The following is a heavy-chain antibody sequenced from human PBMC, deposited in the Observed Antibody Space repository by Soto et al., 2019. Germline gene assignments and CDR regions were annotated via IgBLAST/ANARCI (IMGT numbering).Heavy chain of an antibody. Sequence: GGPLRLSCAASGFTFSNYWMSWVRQAPGKGLEWVANIKEDGSQTHYVDSVKGRFTISRDNAKSSLYLQMSRLRAEERAVYYCARGGSYNCWGQGTLVT. D-gene: IGHD3-16*01. CDR2: IKEDGSQT. J-gene: IGHJ4*02. CDR1: GFTFSNYW. CDR3: ARGGSYNC. V-gene: IGHV3-7*01.